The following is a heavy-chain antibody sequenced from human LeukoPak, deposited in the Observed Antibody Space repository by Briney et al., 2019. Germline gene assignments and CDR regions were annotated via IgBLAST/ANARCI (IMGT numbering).Heavy chain of an antibody. V-gene: IGHV3-30*02. Sequence: GGSLRLSCAASGFTFTNFGIHWVRQAPGKGLEWVASIRSDGGNKYYADSMKGRFTISKDNSKNTVDMEMNSLRAEDTAVYYCARDRGWAVDFWGQGALVTVSS. CDR2: IRSDGGNK. CDR1: GFTFTNFG. CDR3: ARDRGWAVDF. J-gene: IGHJ4*02. D-gene: IGHD6-19*01.